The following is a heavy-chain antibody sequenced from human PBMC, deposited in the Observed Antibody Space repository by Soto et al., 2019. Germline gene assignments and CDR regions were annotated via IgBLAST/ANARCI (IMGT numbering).Heavy chain of an antibody. V-gene: IGHV1-18*01. Sequence: ASVKVSCKTSGYTFSSIGISWVRQAPGQGLEWMGWISPHTGDTYYAQRLQGRVTMTTDTSTITAYMELRSLRSDDTAVYFCARDLDGSGSYFTNYWGPGTLVTVSS. CDR1: GYTFSSIG. D-gene: IGHD3-10*01. J-gene: IGHJ4*02. CDR3: ARDLDGSGSYFTNY. CDR2: ISPHTGDT.